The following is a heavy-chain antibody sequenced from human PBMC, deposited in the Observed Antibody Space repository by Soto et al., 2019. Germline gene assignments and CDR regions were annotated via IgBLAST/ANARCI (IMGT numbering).Heavy chain of an antibody. Sequence: SETLSLTCTVSGGSFSSHFWSWIRQPPGKGLEWIGYIYYSGSSDYNPSLKSRVTMSMDTSKNQFSLKLSSVTAADTAMYYCVCIFSGGYSHGFYYYGMDVWGQGTKVTVSS. CDR2: IYYSGSS. J-gene: IGHJ6*02. D-gene: IGHD5-18*01. V-gene: IGHV4-59*04. CDR3: VCIFSGGYSHGFYYYGMDV. CDR1: GGSFSSHF.